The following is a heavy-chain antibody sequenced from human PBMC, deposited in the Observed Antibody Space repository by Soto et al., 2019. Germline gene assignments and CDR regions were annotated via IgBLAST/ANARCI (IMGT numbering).Heavy chain of an antibody. CDR2: ISAYNGNT. Sequence: ASVKVSCKASGYTFTSYGISWVRQAPGQGLEWMGWISAYNGNTNYAQKLQGRVTMTTDTSTSTAYMELRSLRSDDTAVYYCARAGYCSSTSRYSADAFDIWGQGTMVTVSS. CDR1: GYTFTSYG. J-gene: IGHJ3*02. V-gene: IGHV1-18*04. D-gene: IGHD2-2*01. CDR3: ARAGYCSSTSRYSADAFDI.